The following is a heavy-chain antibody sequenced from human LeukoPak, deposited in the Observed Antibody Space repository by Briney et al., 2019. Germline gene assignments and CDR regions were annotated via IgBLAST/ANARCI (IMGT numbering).Heavy chain of an antibody. CDR3: ARDMFGIAARPGDY. Sequence: SVKVSCMASGGTFSSYAICWVRQAPGQGLEWMGRIIPIFGTANYAQKFQGRVTITADKSTSTAYMELSSLRSEDTAVYYCARDMFGIAARPGDYWGQGTLVTVSS. D-gene: IGHD6-6*01. CDR1: GGTFSSYA. J-gene: IGHJ4*02. CDR2: IIPIFGTA. V-gene: IGHV1-69*06.